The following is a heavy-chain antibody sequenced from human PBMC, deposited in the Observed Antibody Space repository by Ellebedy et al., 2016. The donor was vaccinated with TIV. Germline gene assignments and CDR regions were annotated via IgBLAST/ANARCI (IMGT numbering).Heavy chain of an antibody. J-gene: IGHJ4*02. D-gene: IGHD1-1*01. V-gene: IGHV5-51*01. CDR1: GYTFTNHL. Sequence: PGGSLRLSCKASGYTFTNHLIGWARQMPAKGLEWMGIIFPGDTVARYTPSFQGQVTISADKSITTAYLQWSSLKASESGMYYCARGGETGTSDSWGQGTLVSVSS. CDR2: IFPGDTVA. CDR3: ARGGETGTSDS.